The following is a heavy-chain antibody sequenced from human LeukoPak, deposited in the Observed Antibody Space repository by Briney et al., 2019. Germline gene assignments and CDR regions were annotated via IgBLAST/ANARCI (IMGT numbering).Heavy chain of an antibody. CDR1: GFTFSNAW. J-gene: IGHJ4*02. Sequence: GGSLRLSCVASGFTFSNAWKSWVRQAPGKGLEWVGFIRSKAYGGTTEYAASVKGRFTISRDDSKSIAYLQMNSLKTEDTAVYYCTRVEEYSEVTPGLDYWGQGTLVTVSS. CDR2: IRSKAYGGTT. V-gene: IGHV3-49*04. CDR3: TRVEEYSEVTPGLDY. D-gene: IGHD4-23*01.